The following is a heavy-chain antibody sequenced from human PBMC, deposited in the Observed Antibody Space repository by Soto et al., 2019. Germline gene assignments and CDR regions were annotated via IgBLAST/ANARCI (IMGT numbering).Heavy chain of an antibody. CDR3: ARGVVDTAMVAENWFDP. Sequence: QVQLVQSGAEVKKPGASVKVSCKASGYTFTGYYMHWVRQAPGQGLEWMGWINPNSGGTNYAQKFQGWVTMTRDTSISTAYKELSRLRSDDTAVYYCARGVVDTAMVAENWFDPWGQGTLVTVSS. V-gene: IGHV1-2*04. CDR1: GYTFTGYY. J-gene: IGHJ5*02. CDR2: INPNSGGT. D-gene: IGHD5-18*01.